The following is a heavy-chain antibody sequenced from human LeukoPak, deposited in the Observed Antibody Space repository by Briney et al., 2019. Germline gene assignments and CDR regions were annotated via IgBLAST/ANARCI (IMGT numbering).Heavy chain of an antibody. D-gene: IGHD2-2*01. CDR1: GFTFSSYG. CDR2: IRYDGSNK. Sequence: GGSLRLSCAASGFTFSSYGMHWVRQAPGKGLEWVAFIRYDGSNKYYADSVKGRFTISRDNSKNTLYLQMNSLRAEDTAAYYCAKFGVVPAAIPSYNWFDPWGQGTLVTVSS. V-gene: IGHV3-30*02. CDR3: AKFGVVPAAIPSYNWFDP. J-gene: IGHJ5*02.